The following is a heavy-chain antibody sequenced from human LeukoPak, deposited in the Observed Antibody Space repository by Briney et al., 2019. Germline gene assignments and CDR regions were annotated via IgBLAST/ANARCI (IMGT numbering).Heavy chain of an antibody. Sequence: ASVKVSCKASGYTFTSYYMHWVRQAPGQGLEWMGIINPSGGSTSYAQKFQGRVTMTRDTSTSTVYMELNSLRSEDTAVCYCARGGRQWELLGYFDYWGQGTLVTVSS. V-gene: IGHV1-46*01. J-gene: IGHJ4*02. CDR1: GYTFTSYY. CDR2: INPSGGST. D-gene: IGHD1-26*01. CDR3: ARGGRQWELLGYFDY.